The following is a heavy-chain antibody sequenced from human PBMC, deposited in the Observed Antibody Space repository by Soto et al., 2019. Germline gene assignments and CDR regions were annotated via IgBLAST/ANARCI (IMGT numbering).Heavy chain of an antibody. CDR1: GFTFSSYS. V-gene: IGHV3-48*04. CDR3: ARDQIAAAGPATFFDY. D-gene: IGHD6-13*01. Sequence: GGSLRLSCAASGFTFSSYSMNWVRQAPGKGLEWVSYISSSSSTIYYADSVKGRLTISRDNAKNSLYLQMNSLRAEDTAVYYCARDQIAAAGPATFFDYWGQGTLVTVSS. J-gene: IGHJ4*02. CDR2: ISSSSSTI.